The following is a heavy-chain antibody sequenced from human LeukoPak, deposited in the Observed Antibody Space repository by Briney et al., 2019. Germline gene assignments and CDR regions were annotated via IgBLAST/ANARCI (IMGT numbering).Heavy chain of an antibody. CDR1: GGSISSGGYY. V-gene: IGHV4-31*03. CDR2: IYYSGST. Sequence: SETLSLTCTVSGGSISSGGYYWSWIRQHPGKGLEWIGYIYYSGSTYYNPSLKSRVTISVDTSKNQFSLKLSSVTAADTAVYYCARGPNPYCSSTSCYPYYYGMDVWGQGTTVTVSS. CDR3: ARGPNPYCSSTSCYPYYYGMDV. J-gene: IGHJ6*02. D-gene: IGHD2-2*01.